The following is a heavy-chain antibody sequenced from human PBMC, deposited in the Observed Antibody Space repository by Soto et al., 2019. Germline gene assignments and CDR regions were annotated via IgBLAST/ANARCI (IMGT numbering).Heavy chain of an antibody. CDR1: GGSISSDY. V-gene: IGHV4-59*01. Sequence: SETLSLTCTVSGGSISSDYWSWIRQPPGKGLEWIGYIYYSGSTNYNPSLKSRVTISVDTSKNQFSLKLSSVTAADTAVYYCARMTDDYPIGYFDYWGQGTLVTVS. D-gene: IGHD4-17*01. CDR3: ARMTDDYPIGYFDY. J-gene: IGHJ4*02. CDR2: IYYSGST.